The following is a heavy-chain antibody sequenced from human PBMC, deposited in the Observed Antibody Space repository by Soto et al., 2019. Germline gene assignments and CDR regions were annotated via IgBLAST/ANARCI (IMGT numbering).Heavy chain of an antibody. V-gene: IGHV1-18*04. CDR1: GYTSADFG. D-gene: IGHD2-2*01. J-gene: IGHJ5*01. CDR2: VGGNNGAS. CDR3: VRDQKYFRVNGNWFDS. Sequence: ASVKVSCKASGYTSADFGISWVRQAPGQGLEWMGWVGGNNGASNPAPKVQGRITMTLDTSTGASYMALRSLRSDDTAIYYCVRDQKYFRVNGNWFDSWGQGTLVTVS.